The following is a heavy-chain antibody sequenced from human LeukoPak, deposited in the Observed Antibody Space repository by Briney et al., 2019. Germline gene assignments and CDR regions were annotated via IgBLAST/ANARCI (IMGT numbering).Heavy chain of an antibody. Sequence: PSETLSLTCTVSGGSISSYYWSWIRQPPGKGLEWIGYIYYSGSTNYNPSLKSRVTISVDTSKNQFSLKLSSVTAADTAVYYCARRGVYCSSTSCYPYFDYWGQGTLVTVSS. V-gene: IGHV4-59*08. J-gene: IGHJ4*02. CDR3: ARRGVYCSSTSCYPYFDY. CDR1: GGSISSYY. D-gene: IGHD2-2*01. CDR2: IYYSGST.